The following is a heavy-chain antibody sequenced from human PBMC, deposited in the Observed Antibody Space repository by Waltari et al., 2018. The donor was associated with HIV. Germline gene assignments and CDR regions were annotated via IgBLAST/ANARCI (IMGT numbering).Heavy chain of an antibody. V-gene: IGHV3-7*01. CDR3: ATSRTFDY. CDR1: GFMFTSYW. D-gene: IGHD2-2*01. J-gene: IGHJ4*02. Sequence: EVLLVESGGGLVQPGGSLRLSCTASGFMFTSYWMSWVRQAPGKGLEWVANIKKDGSEKYYVDSVKGRFTISRDNAKNSLYLQRNSLRAEDTAMYYCATSRTFDYWGQGTLVTVSS. CDR2: IKKDGSEK.